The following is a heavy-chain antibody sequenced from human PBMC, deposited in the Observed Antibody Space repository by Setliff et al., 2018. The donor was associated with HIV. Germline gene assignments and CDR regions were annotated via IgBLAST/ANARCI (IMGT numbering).Heavy chain of an antibody. CDR2: IDPKNGGT. Sequence: GASVKVSCKASGYIFTGYYLHWVRQAPGRGLEWMGWIDPKNGGTNYAQKFQGRVTMTRDTSISTAYMELTRLRYDDTAIYFCASPGRSAAFDVWGQGTMVT. CDR1: GYIFTGYY. J-gene: IGHJ3*01. V-gene: IGHV1-2*02. CDR3: ASPGRSAAFDV.